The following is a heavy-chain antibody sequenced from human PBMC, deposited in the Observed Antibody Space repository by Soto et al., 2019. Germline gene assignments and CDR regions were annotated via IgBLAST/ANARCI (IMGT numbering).Heavy chain of an antibody. V-gene: IGHV1-18*01. CDR3: ARGVRNWGKAYYCCGMDV. D-gene: IGHD7-27*01. CDR1: GYTFTSYG. CDR2: ISAYNGNT. Sequence: QVQLVQSGAEVKKPGASVKVSCKASGYTFTSYGISWVRQAPGQGLEWMGWISAYNGNTNYAQKLHGRVTMTTDTSTSTAYMELRSMRSDDTAVYYCARGVRNWGKAYYCCGMDVWGQGTTVTVSS. J-gene: IGHJ6*02.